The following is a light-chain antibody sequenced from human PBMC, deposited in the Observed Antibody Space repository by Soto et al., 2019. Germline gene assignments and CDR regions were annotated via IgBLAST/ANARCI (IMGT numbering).Light chain of an antibody. V-gene: IGKV1-5*03. J-gene: IGKJ1*01. CDR1: QRISTW. CDR3: QQYNSYSS. Sequence: DIQMTQSPSPLSASVGDRVTITCRASQRISTWLAWYQQKPGKAPKLLSYKASNLESGVPSRFSGSGSGTEFTLTSSSLQPDDFATYYCQQYNSYSSFGQGPKVEIK. CDR2: KAS.